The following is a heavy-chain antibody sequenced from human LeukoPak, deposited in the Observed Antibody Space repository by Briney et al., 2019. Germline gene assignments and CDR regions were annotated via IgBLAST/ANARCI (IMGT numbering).Heavy chain of an antibody. CDR1: GFTFRSFV. CDR3: SKERPEGYYASGSYFDY. D-gene: IGHD3-10*01. V-gene: IGHV3-30*04. J-gene: IGHJ4*02. Sequence: PGRSLRLSCAASGFTFRSFVMHWVRQAPRKGLEWVAAISYEDGSNKYYATSVKGRFTIPRDNSKYTVYLEMNSLRVEDTAMYYCSKERPEGYYASGSYFDYWGQGTLVTVSS. CDR2: ISYEDGSNK.